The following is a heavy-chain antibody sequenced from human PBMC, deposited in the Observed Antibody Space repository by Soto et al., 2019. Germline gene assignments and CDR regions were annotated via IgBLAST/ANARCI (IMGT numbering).Heavy chain of an antibody. CDR3: ATNSRYCSSASCFYYYGMDV. CDR1: GGSISSGGYY. Sequence: SETLSLTCTVSGGSISSGGYYWSWIRQHPGKGLEWIGYIYYSGSTYYNPSLKSRVTISVDTSKNQFSLKLSSVTAADTAVYYCATNSRYCSSASCFYYYGMDVWGQGTTVTVSS. CDR2: IYYSGST. V-gene: IGHV4-31*03. J-gene: IGHJ6*02. D-gene: IGHD2-2*01.